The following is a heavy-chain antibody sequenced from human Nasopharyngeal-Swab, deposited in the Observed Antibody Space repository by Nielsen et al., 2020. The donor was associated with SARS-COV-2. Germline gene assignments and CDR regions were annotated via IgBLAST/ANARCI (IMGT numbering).Heavy chain of an antibody. V-gene: IGHV3-21*04. CDR3: ARGPRERGQDYYHYGMDV. Sequence: GGSLRLSCAASGFTFSSYSMNWVRQAPGKGLERVSSISSSSSYIYYADSVKGRFTISRDNSKNTLYLQMNSLKTEDTAVYYCARGPRERGQDYYHYGMDVWGQGTTVTVSS. CDR1: GFTFSSYS. J-gene: IGHJ6*02. CDR2: ISSSSSYI. D-gene: IGHD1-1*01.